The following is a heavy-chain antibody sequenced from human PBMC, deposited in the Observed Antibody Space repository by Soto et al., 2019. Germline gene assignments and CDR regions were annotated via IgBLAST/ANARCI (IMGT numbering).Heavy chain of an antibody. CDR2: IGSKTYGGTT. Sequence: PGGSLRLSCTASAFTFGDYTISWFRQAPGKGLEWIGFIGSKTYGGTTEYAASVKGRFTISRDDSKSIAYLQMNSLKTEDTAVYDCASDYPMVRGVLAYWGQGTQVTVSS. CDR1: AFTFGDYT. J-gene: IGHJ4*02. CDR3: ASDYPMVRGVLAY. D-gene: IGHD3-10*01. V-gene: IGHV3-49*03.